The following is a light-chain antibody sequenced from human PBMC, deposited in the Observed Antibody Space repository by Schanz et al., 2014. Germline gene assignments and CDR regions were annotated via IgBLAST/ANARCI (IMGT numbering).Light chain of an antibody. J-gene: IGKJ1*01. Sequence: DIQMTQSPSSLSASVGDRVTITCQASQDISNYLNWYQQKPGKAPKLLIYDASNLETGVPSRFSGSGSGTEFTLTINSLQPEDFATYYCLQHKTYPWTFGQGTKVAIK. CDR1: QDISNY. CDR3: LQHKTYPWT. CDR2: DAS. V-gene: IGKV1-33*01.